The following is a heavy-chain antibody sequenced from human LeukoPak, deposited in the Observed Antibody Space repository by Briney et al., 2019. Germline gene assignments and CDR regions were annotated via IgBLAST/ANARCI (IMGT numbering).Heavy chain of an antibody. CDR1: GFTFSSYW. Sequence: GGSLRLSCAASGFTFSSYWMHWVRQVPGKGLVWVSRITPDGTYTSYADSVKGRFTISRDNAKKSLYLQMNSLRAEDTAVYYCARDLHESSGYYYYFEYWGQGNLVTVSS. V-gene: IGHV3-74*01. J-gene: IGHJ4*02. CDR3: ARDLHESSGYYYYFEY. D-gene: IGHD3-22*01. CDR2: ITPDGTYT.